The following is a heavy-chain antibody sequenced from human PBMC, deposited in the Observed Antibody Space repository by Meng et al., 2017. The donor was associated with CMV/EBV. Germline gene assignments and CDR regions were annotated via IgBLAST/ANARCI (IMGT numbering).Heavy chain of an antibody. CDR1: GYTFTSYY. CDR3: ARSQPGIAAAF. D-gene: IGHD6-13*01. CDR2: INPSGGST. J-gene: IGHJ4*02. Sequence: GGSLRLSCRASGYTFTSYYMHWVRQAPGQGLEWMGIINPSGGSTSYAQKFQGRVTMTRDTSTSTVYMELSSLRSEDTAVYYCARSQPGIAAAFWGQGTLVTVSS. V-gene: IGHV1-46*01.